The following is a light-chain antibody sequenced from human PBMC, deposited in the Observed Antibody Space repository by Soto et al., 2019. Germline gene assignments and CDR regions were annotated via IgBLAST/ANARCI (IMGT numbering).Light chain of an antibody. CDR1: SSDVGGYNY. J-gene: IGLJ1*01. CDR2: EVS. V-gene: IGLV2-8*01. CDR3: SSYAGSNNRGV. Sequence: QSALTQPPSASGSPGQSVTISCTGTSSDVGGYNYVSWYQHHPGKAPKLMIYEVSKRPSGVPDRFSGSKSGNTASLTVSGRQDDDDADYYCSSYAGSNNRGVFGSGTKLTVL.